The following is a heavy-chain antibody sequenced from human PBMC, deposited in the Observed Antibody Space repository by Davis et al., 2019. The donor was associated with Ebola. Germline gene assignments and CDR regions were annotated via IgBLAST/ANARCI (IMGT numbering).Heavy chain of an antibody. CDR2: ISGNGGST. CDR1: GFTFSSYA. CDR3: AKANSINWSEEDIVLVPAKGPQYGMDV. Sequence: GESLKISCAASGFTFSSYAMSWVRQAPGKGLEWVSAISGNGGSTYYADSVKGRFTISRDNAKNSLYLQMNSLRAEDTAVYYCAKANSINWSEEDIVLVPAKGPQYGMDVWGKGTTVTVSS. D-gene: IGHD2-2*01. J-gene: IGHJ6*04. V-gene: IGHV3-23*01.